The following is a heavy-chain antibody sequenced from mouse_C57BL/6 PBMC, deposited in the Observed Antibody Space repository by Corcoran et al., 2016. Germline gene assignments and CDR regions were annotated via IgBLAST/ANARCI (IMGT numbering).Heavy chain of an antibody. Sequence: QVQLQQSGAELVKPGASVKISCKASGYAFSSYWMNWVKQRPGKGLEWIGEIYPGDGDTNYNGKFKGKATLTADKSSSTAYMQLSSLTSEYSAVYFCARNGSPYYFDYGGQGTTLTVSS. J-gene: IGHJ2*01. V-gene: IGHV1-80*01. CDR1: GYAFSSYW. D-gene: IGHD1-1*01. CDR3: ARNGSPYYFDY. CDR2: IYPGDGDT.